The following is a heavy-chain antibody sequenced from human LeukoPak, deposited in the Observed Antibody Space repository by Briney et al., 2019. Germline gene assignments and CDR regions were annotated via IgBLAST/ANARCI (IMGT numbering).Heavy chain of an antibody. CDR1: GFXLSDYY. Sequence: GGSLRLSCGASGFXLSDYYMTWVRQAPGKGLEWVSTIERGTSTLYAGSVKGRFTISRDNTKNTLYLQMNSLRAEDTAVYYCGRGGYDFDAWGPGTTVSVFS. CDR2: IERGTST. CDR3: GRGGYDFDA. V-gene: IGHV3-69-1*01. J-gene: IGHJ6*02. D-gene: IGHD3/OR15-3a*01.